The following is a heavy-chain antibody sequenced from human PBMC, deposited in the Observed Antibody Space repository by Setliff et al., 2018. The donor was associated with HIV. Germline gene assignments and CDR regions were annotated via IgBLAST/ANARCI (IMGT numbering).Heavy chain of an antibody. Sequence: GSLRLSCATSGFNVTSNYMNWVRQAPGRGLEWVSGIQHDGTTYYADSVKGRFSVSRDMSRNILYLQMHDLTAEDSALYYCARETGQFLLWGPGTLVTVS. V-gene: IGHV3-66*01. CDR3: ARETGQFLL. D-gene: IGHD2-21*01. CDR1: GFNVTSNY. CDR2: IQHDGTT. J-gene: IGHJ4*02.